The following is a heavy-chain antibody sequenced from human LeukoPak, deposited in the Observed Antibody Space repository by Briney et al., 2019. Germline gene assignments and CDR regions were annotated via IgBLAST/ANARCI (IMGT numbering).Heavy chain of an antibody. CDR1: GFTFSSYW. Sequence: PGGSLRLSCAASGFTFSSYWMHWVRQAPGKGLEWVAFIRYDGSNKYYADSVKGRFTISRDNSKNTLYLQMNSLRAEDTAVYYCAKDQGITIFGVVPDYWGQGTLVTVSS. V-gene: IGHV3-30*02. CDR3: AKDQGITIFGVVPDY. CDR2: IRYDGSNK. J-gene: IGHJ4*02. D-gene: IGHD3-3*01.